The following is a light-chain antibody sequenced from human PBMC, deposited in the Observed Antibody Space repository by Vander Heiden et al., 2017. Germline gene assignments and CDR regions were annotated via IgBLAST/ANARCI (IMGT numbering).Light chain of an antibody. V-gene: IGLV2-14*01. J-gene: IGLJ1*01. Sequence: QSALPQPASVSAPPGPAIRMSCTGTSGDVGGDNYGSWYQQHTGKAPKVMVVEVSSRPSAVSNRCSGSKSGNTASLTISGRQDEEEADYYCSPDTSSSNRVFGTGTKVTVL. CDR1: SGDVGGDNY. CDR2: EVS. CDR3: SPDTSSSNRV.